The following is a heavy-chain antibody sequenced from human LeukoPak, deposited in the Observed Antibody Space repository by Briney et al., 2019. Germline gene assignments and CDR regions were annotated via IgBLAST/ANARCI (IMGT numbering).Heavy chain of an antibody. Sequence: GVSLRLSCAASGFTVSSNYMSWVRQAPGKGLEWVSVIYSGGSTYYADSVKGRFTISRHNSKNTLYPQMNSLRTEDTAVYYCAKPRDIDSWAFDVWGQGTMVTVS. V-gene: IGHV3-53*04. D-gene: IGHD2-15*01. CDR2: IYSGGST. CDR3: AKPRDIDSWAFDV. J-gene: IGHJ3*01. CDR1: GFTVSSNY.